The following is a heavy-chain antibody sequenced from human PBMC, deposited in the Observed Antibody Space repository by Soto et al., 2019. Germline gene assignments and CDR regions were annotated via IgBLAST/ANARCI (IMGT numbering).Heavy chain of an antibody. CDR1: GYTFTSYY. Sequence: ASVKVSCKASGYTFTSYYMHWVRQAPGQGLEWMGIINPSGGSTSYAQKFQGRVTMTRDTSTSTVYMELSSLRSEDTAVYYCARDPITIFGVVISPYYHYGMDVWGPGPTVTVSS. V-gene: IGHV1-46*01. J-gene: IGHJ6*02. D-gene: IGHD3-3*01. CDR3: ARDPITIFGVVISPYYHYGMDV. CDR2: INPSGGST.